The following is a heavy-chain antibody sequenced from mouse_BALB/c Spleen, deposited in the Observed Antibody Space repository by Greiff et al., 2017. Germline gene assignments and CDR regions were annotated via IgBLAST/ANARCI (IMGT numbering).Heavy chain of an antibody. CDR1: GFTFNTYA. Sequence: EVMLVESGGGLVQPKGSLKLSCAASGFTFNTYAMNWVRQAPGKGLEWVARIRSKSNNYATYYADSVKDRFTISRDDSQSMLYLQMNNLKTEDTAMYYCASGTGFAYWGQGTLVTVSA. CDR3: ASGTGFAY. J-gene: IGHJ3*01. D-gene: IGHD3-1*01. CDR2: IRSKSNNYAT. V-gene: IGHV10-1*02.